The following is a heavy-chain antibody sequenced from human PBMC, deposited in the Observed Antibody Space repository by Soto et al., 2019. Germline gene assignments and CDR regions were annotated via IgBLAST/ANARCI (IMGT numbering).Heavy chain of an antibody. CDR1: GFTFSSYA. V-gene: IGHV3-23*01. Sequence: GGSLRLSCAASGFTFSSYAMSWVRQAPGKGLEWVSAISGSGGSTYYADSVKGRFTISRDNSKNTLYLQMNSLRAEDTAVYYCAKDQRGVYNWNDVAFDPWGQGTLVTVSS. J-gene: IGHJ5*02. CDR3: AKDQRGVYNWNDVAFDP. D-gene: IGHD1-20*01. CDR2: ISGSGGST.